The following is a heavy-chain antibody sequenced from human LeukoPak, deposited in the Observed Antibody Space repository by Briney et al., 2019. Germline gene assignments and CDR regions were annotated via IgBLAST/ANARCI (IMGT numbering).Heavy chain of an antibody. CDR2: INHSGST. V-gene: IGHV4-34*01. J-gene: IGHJ4*02. D-gene: IGHD5-18*01. CDR1: GGSFSGYY. Sequence: PSETLSLTCAVYGGSFSGYYWSWIRQPPGKGLEWIGEINHSGSTNYNPSLKSRVTISVDTSKNQFSLKLSSVTAADTAVYYCARGPGYGQANFDYWGQGTLVTVCS. CDR3: ARGPGYGQANFDY.